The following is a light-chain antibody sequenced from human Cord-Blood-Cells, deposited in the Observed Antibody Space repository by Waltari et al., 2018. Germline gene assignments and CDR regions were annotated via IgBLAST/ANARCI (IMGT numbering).Light chain of an antibody. CDR3: QQRSNWLT. J-gene: IGKJ4*01. CDR2: DAS. CDR1: QSVSSS. V-gene: IGKV3-11*01. Sequence: IVLTQSPATLSLSPGERATLPCRASQSVSSSLPWYQQKPGQAPRLLIYDASNRATGIPARFSGSGSGTDFTLTISSLEPEDFAVYYCQQRSNWLTFGGGTKVEIK.